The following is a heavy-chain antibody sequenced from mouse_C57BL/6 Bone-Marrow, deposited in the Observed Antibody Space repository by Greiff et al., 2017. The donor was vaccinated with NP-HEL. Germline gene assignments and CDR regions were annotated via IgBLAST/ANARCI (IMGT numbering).Heavy chain of an antibody. Sequence: VQRVESGAELVMPGASVKLSCKASGYTFTSYWMHWVKQRPGQGLEWIGEIDPSDSYTNYNQKFKGKSTLTVDKSSSTAYMQLSSLTSEDSAVYYCARRRYYGYYFDYWGQGTTLTVSS. CDR3: ARRRYYGYYFDY. CDR1: GYTFTSYW. J-gene: IGHJ2*01. CDR2: IDPSDSYT. V-gene: IGHV1-69*01. D-gene: IGHD1-1*01.